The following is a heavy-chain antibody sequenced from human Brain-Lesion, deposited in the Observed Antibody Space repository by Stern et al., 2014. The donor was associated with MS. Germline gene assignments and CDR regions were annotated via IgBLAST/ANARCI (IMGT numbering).Heavy chain of an antibody. CDR2: IFYSGST. J-gene: IGHJ6*02. D-gene: IGHD2-2*01. CDR1: GGSISSGGYY. Sequence: QVQLVESGPGLVKPSQTLSLSCTVSGGSISSGGYYWGWIRQPPGKGLEWIGRIFYSGSTTHKPSPKSRVTISIDTYKNPFSPTLTAMAAADTAVYYCARGRVVPGFQYYATDVWGQGTTVIVSS. CDR3: ARGRVVPGFQYYATDV. V-gene: IGHV4-61*02.